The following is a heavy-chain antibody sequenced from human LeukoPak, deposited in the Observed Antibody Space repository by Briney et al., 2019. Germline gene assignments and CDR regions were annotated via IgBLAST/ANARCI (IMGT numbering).Heavy chain of an antibody. V-gene: IGHV1-69*13. J-gene: IGHJ4*02. CDR3: ANTIPYSSSWGY. CDR1: GGTFSSYA. D-gene: IGHD6-13*01. CDR2: IIPIFGTA. Sequence: SVKVSCKASGGTFSSYAISWVRQAPGQGLEWMGGIIPIFGTANYAQKFQGRVTITADESTSTAYMELSSLRSEDTAVYYCANTIPYSSSWGYWGQGTLVTVSS.